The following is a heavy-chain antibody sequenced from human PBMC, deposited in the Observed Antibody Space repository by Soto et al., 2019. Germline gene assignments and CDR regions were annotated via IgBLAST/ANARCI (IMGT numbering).Heavy chain of an antibody. D-gene: IGHD3-22*01. CDR3: TNCGIRYHTIGYYLGSDGMDV. CDR1: GGTFNSYA. V-gene: IGHV1-69*12. J-gene: IGHJ6*02. CDR2: TIPMFGTT. Sequence: QVQLVQSGAEVKKPESSVRVSCKASGGTFNSYAITWVRQAPGQWLEWMGGTIPMFGTTHYAEKLQDRVTISAEESTNTAYMELSSLRSEDTAVHYCTNCGIRYHTIGYYLGSDGMDVWGQGTTVIVSS.